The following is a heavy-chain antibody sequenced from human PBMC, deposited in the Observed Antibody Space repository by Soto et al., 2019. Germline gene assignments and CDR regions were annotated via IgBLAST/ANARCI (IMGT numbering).Heavy chain of an antibody. Sequence: APGNVSCKASVYTFTSHDINWVRQATGQWLELMWWMNPNSGNTGXSQNFQGRVXMTRNTSISTPXVELSXLRSEDTAVYYCARGVLRFLESSRKKRYFDYXX. V-gene: IGHV1-8*01. CDR1: VYTFTSHD. J-gene: IGHJ4*01. CDR3: ARGVLRFLESSRKKRYFDY. CDR2: MNPNSGNT. D-gene: IGHD3-3*01.